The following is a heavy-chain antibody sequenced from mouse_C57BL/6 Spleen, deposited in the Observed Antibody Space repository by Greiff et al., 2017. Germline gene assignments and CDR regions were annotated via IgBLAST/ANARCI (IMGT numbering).Heavy chain of an antibody. D-gene: IGHD3-3*01. CDR3: ARGDSFYFDY. CDR1: GFTFSDYY. J-gene: IGHJ2*01. Sequence: EVQLMESEGGLVQPGSSMKLSCTASGFTFSDYYMAWVRQVPEKGLEWVANINYDGSSTYYLDSLKSRFIISRDNAKNILYLQMSSLKSEDTATYYCARGDSFYFDYWGQGTTLTVSS. CDR2: INYDGSST. V-gene: IGHV5-16*01.